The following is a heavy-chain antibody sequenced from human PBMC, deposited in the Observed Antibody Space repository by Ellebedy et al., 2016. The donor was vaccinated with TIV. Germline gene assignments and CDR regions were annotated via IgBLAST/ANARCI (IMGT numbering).Heavy chain of an antibody. CDR3: ARGGGVVWFGELSMNYYYGMDG. V-gene: IGHV4-4*02. J-gene: IGHJ6*02. CDR2: IYHSGST. D-gene: IGHD3-10*01. Sequence: SETLSLXCAVSGGSISSSNWWSWVRQPPEKGLEWIGEIYHSGSTNYNPSLKSRVTISVDTSKNQFSLKLSSVTAADTAVYYCARGGGVVWFGELSMNYYYGMDGWGRGTTVTVSS. CDR1: GGSISSSNW.